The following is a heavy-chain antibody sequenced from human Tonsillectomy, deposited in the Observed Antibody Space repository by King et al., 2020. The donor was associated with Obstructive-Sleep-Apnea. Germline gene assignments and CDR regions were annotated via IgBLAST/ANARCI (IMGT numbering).Heavy chain of an antibody. J-gene: IGHJ4*02. D-gene: IGHD3-10*01. CDR2: INHSGST. Sequence: VQLQQWGAGLLKPSETLSLTCAVYGWSFPGYHLSWIRQLPGKVLEWVGEINHSGSTNYHPSLNSRVTMLVDTSKNQFSLNLGSLTAADTAVYYCARRYYGSGSYSPFDYWGQGNLVTVSS. CDR3: ARRYYGSGSYSPFDY. V-gene: IGHV4-34*01. CDR1: GWSFPGYH.